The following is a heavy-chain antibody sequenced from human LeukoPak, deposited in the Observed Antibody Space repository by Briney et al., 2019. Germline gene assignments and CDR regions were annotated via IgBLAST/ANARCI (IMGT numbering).Heavy chain of an antibody. D-gene: IGHD2-15*01. Sequence: PSETLSLTCAVYGGSFSGHYWSWIRQPPGKGLEWIGEINHSGSTNYNPSLKSRVTISVDTSKNQFSLKLSSVTAADTAVYYCARDIVVVVAATRERGMDVWGQGTTVTVSS. CDR3: ARDIVVVVAATRERGMDV. CDR2: INHSGST. J-gene: IGHJ6*02. CDR1: GGSFSGHY. V-gene: IGHV4-34*01.